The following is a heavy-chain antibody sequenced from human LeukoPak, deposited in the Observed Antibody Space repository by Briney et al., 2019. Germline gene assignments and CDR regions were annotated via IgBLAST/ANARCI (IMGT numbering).Heavy chain of an antibody. V-gene: IGHV1-18*01. CDR1: GYTFTSYG. J-gene: IGHJ4*02. CDR3: ARTAVYYDSSGYYYYFDY. D-gene: IGHD3-22*01. Sequence: ASVKVPCKASGYTFTSYGISWVRQAPGQGLEWMGWISAYNGNTNYAQKLQGRVTMTTDTSTSTAYMELRSLRSDDTAVYYCARTAVYYDSSGYYYYFDYWGQGTLVTVSS. CDR2: ISAYNGNT.